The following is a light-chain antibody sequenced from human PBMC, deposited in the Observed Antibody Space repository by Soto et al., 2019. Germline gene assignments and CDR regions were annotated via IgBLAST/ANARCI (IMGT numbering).Light chain of an antibody. V-gene: IGKV1-5*01. CDR3: QQYDLYWT. CDR1: QSIDKK. Sequence: DIRLTQSPSTQSAAIGDRVTIAFRASQSIDKKLAWYQQKPGQAPKLLMFDVSTLESGVPPRFSGSGSGTDFSLSINSLQPDDVATYFCQQYDLYWTFGQGTKVDIK. CDR2: DVS. J-gene: IGKJ1*01.